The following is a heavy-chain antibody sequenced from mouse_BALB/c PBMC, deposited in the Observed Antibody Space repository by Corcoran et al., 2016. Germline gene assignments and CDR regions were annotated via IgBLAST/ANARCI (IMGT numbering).Heavy chain of an antibody. V-gene: IGHV1-18*01. CDR2: INPNNGGT. Sequence: EVLLQQSGPELVKPGASVKIPCKASGYTFTDYNMDWVKQSHGKSLEWIGDINPNNGGTIYNQKFKGKATLTVDMSSSTAYMELRSLTSEDTAVYYCARTYPAMDYWGQGTSVTVSS. D-gene: IGHD2-10*01. CDR3: ARTYPAMDY. J-gene: IGHJ4*01. CDR1: GYTFTDYN.